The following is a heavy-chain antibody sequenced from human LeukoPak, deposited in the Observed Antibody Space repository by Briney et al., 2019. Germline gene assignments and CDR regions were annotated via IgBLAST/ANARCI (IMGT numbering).Heavy chain of an antibody. Sequence: GGSLRLSCAASGFIFSSYGMHWVCQAPGKGLEWLAARSYVASNKYYADSVKGLTTISRENSKNTLYLQMNSLRARVTSVYYCAKEEYSSSHYYYCMDVWGQGTTVTVSS. D-gene: IGHD6-13*01. CDR3: AKEEYSSSHYYYCMDV. CDR2: RSYVASNK. V-gene: IGHV3-30*18. CDR1: GFIFSSYG. J-gene: IGHJ6*02.